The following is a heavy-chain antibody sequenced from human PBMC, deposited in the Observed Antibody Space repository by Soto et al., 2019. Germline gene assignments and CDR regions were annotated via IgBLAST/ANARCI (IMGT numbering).Heavy chain of an antibody. CDR1: GFTFSSYG. CDR2: IWYDGSNK. V-gene: IGHV3-33*01. CDR3: ARDGRFTLPRYFDL. J-gene: IGHJ2*01. D-gene: IGHD2-15*01. Sequence: ESGGGVVQPGRSLRLSCAASGFTFSSYGMHWVRQAPGKGLEWVAVIWYDGSNKYYADSVKGRFTISRDNSKNTLYLQMNSLRSADTAVYYSARDGRFTLPRYFDLWGRGTLVTVSS.